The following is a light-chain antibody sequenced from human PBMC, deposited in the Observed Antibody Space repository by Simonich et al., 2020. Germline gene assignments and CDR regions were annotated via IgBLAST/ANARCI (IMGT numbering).Light chain of an antibody. CDR2: DAS. J-gene: IGKJ5*01. CDR1: QSISSY. V-gene: IGKV1-13*02. CDR3: QQFNSYRIT. Sequence: IQMTQSQSSLSASVGDRVTITCRASQSISSYLKWYQQKPGKAPKLLIYDASSLESGVPSRFSGSGSGTDFTLTISSLQPEDFATYYCQQFNSYRITFGQGTRLEIK.